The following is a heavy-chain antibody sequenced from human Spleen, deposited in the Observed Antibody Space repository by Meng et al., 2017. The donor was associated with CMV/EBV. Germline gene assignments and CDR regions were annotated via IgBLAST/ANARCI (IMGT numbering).Heavy chain of an antibody. V-gene: IGHV3-23*03. D-gene: IGHD3-9*01. J-gene: IGHJ4*02. CDR2: IYSGGSST. CDR3: AKGGYDILTGYYRGYFDH. Sequence: GESLKISCVASGFTFSNYAMTWVRQAPGKGLEWVSFIYSGGSSTYYADSVKGRFTISRDNSKNTVYLQMNSLRAEDMAIYYCAKGGYDILTGYYRGYFDHWGQGTLVTVSS. CDR1: GFTFSNYA.